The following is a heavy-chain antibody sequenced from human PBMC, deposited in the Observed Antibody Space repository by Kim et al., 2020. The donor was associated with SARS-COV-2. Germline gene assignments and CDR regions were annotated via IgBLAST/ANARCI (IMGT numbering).Heavy chain of an antibody. Sequence: GGSLRLSCAASGFTFSSYGMHWVRQAPGKGLEWVAVIWYDGSNKYYADSVKGRFTISRDNSKNTLYLQMNSLRAEDTAVYYCARDYQLHPSWYYYYGMDVWGQGTTVTVSS. V-gene: IGHV3-33*01. CDR1: GFTFSSYG. D-gene: IGHD2-2*01. CDR3: ARDYQLHPSWYYYYGMDV. CDR2: IWYDGSNK. J-gene: IGHJ6*02.